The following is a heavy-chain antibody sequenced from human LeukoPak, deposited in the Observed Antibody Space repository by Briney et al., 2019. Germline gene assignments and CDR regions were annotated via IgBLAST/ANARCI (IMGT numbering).Heavy chain of an antibody. CDR1: GFTFSSYE. J-gene: IGHJ5*02. V-gene: IGHV3-48*03. D-gene: IGHD3-10*01. CDR2: ISSSGSTI. CDR3: ARPLMYYYGSETYFWFDP. Sequence: GGSLRLSCAASGFTFSSYEMNWVRQAPGKGLDWVSYISSSGSTIYNADSVKGRFTISRDNAKNSLYLQMNSLRAEDTAVYYCARPLMYYYGSETYFWFDPWGQGTLVTVSS.